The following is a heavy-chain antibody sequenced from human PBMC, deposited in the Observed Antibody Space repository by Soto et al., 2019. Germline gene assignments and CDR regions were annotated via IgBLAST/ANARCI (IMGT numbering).Heavy chain of an antibody. Sequence: SETLSLTCSVSGDSISSSIYYWDWIRQPPGEGLEWIGSISYGGSTYYNPSLKSRATISVDTSKNQFSLKLSSVTAADTAVYYCARPGNYGSGSYLYYLDYWGQGTLVTVSS. V-gene: IGHV4-39*01. CDR1: GDSISSSIYY. CDR2: ISYGGST. CDR3: ARPGNYGSGSYLYYLDY. J-gene: IGHJ4*02. D-gene: IGHD3-10*01.